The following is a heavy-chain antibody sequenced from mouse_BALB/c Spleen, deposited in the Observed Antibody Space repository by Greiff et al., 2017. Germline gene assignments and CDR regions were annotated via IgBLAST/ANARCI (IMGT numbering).Heavy chain of an antibody. J-gene: IGHJ1*01. CDR1: GFTFSDYY. Sequence: EVQGVESGGGLVKPGGSLKLSCAASGFTFSDYYMYWVRQTPEKRLEWVATISDGGSYTYYPDSVKGRFTISRDNAKNNLYLQMSSLKSEDTAMYYCARGGNWYFDVWGAGTTVTVSS. CDR3: ARGGNWYFDV. CDR2: ISDGGSYT. D-gene: IGHD1-1*02. V-gene: IGHV5-4*02.